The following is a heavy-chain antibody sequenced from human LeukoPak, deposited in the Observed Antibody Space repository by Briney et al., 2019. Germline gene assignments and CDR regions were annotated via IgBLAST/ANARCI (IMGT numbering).Heavy chain of an antibody. CDR1: GGSISSSSYY. V-gene: IGHV4-39*01. Sequence: KPSETLSLTCTVSGGSISSSSYYWGWIRQPPGKGLEWIGSIYYSGSTYYNPSLKSRVTISVDTSKNQFSLKLSSVTAADTAVYYCARLEDCSSTSCTDWFDPWGQGTLVTVSS. CDR2: IYYSGST. J-gene: IGHJ5*02. D-gene: IGHD2-2*01. CDR3: ARLEDCSSTSCTDWFDP.